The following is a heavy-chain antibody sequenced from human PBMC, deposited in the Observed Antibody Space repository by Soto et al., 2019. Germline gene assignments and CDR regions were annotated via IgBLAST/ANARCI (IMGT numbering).Heavy chain of an antibody. CDR2: ISAYNGNT. CDR1: GYTFASYG. Sequence: QVQLVQSGAEVKKPGASVKVSCKASGYTFASYGITWVRQAPGQGLEWMGWISAYNGNTHYAQKLQGRVSLTTDTSTSTAYMELRSLRSDDTAVYYCARDRYIMATSPSFDYWGQGTLVTVSS. V-gene: IGHV1-18*01. J-gene: IGHJ4*02. CDR3: ARDRYIMATSPSFDY. D-gene: IGHD5-12*01.